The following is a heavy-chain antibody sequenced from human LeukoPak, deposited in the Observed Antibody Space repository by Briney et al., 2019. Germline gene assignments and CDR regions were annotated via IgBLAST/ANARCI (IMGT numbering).Heavy chain of an antibody. CDR3: TRGAGWLIDC. D-gene: IGHD3-16*01. CDR2: FYNSGRS. J-gene: IGHJ4*02. Sequence: SETLSLTCNVSGYSVDSGYFWGWIRQPPGKGLEWIGYFYNSGRSTYNPSLKSRVTISADTSKNHFSLKLNSVTTADTAVYYCTRGAGWLIDCWGQGILVTVSS. CDR1: GYSVDSGYF. V-gene: IGHV4-61*03.